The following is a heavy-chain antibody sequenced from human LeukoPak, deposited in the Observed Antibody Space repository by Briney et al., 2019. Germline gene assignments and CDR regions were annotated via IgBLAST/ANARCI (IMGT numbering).Heavy chain of an antibody. V-gene: IGHV3-23*01. CDR1: GFTFSNFA. D-gene: IGHD4-23*01. Sequence: GGSLRLSCAASGFTFSNFAVSWVRQAPGKGLEWVSAISGSGGSTYYADSVKGRFTISRDNSKNTLYLQMNSLRAEDTAVYYCAKSPAVDDAFDIWGQGTMVTVSS. CDR2: ISGSGGST. J-gene: IGHJ3*02. CDR3: AKSPAVDDAFDI.